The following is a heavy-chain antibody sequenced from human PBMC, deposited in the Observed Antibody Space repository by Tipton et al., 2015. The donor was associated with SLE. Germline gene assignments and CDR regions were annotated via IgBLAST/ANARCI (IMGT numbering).Heavy chain of an antibody. CDR3: ARGGYSSSWYVY. V-gene: IGHV3-23*01. J-gene: IGHJ4*02. Sequence: SLRLSCAASGFTFSNYAMSWVRQAPGKGLEWVSAISGSGGSTYYADSVKGRFTISRDNAKNSLYLQMNSLRAEDTAVYYCARGGYSSSWYVYWGQGTLVTVSS. D-gene: IGHD6-13*01. CDR2: ISGSGGST. CDR1: GFTFSNYA.